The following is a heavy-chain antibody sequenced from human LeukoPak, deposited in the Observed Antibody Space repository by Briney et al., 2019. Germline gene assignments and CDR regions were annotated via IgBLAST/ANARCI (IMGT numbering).Heavy chain of an antibody. Sequence: GGSLRLSCAASGFTFSSYAMSWVRQAPGKGLEWVSAISGSGGSTYYADSVKGRFTISRDNSKNTLYLQMDSLRAEDTAVYYCAKDRYGSGSLSLADYWGQGTLVTVSS. CDR2: ISGSGGST. V-gene: IGHV3-23*01. CDR3: AKDRYGSGSLSLADY. CDR1: GFTFSSYA. D-gene: IGHD3-10*01. J-gene: IGHJ4*02.